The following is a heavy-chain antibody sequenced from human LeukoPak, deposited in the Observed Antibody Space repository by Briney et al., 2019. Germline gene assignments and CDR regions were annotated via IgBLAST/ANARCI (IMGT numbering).Heavy chain of an antibody. CDR1: GGSISSDNW. D-gene: IGHD5-18*01. CDR2: IYHTGVT. Sequence: PSGTLSLTCAVSGGSISSDNWWNWVRQTPGKGLEWIGEIYHTGVTNYIPSLKSRVTISVDKSNNQLSLKLTSVTAADTAVYYCARVGYTYPYYFDYWGQGALVTVSS. CDR3: ARVGYTYPYYFDY. J-gene: IGHJ4*02. V-gene: IGHV4-4*02.